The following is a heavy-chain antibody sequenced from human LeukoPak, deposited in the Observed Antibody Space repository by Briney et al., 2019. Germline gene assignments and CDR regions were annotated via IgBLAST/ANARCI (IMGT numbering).Heavy chain of an antibody. V-gene: IGHV4-38-2*01. CDR1: GYSISSGYY. D-gene: IGHD3-22*01. CDR2: IYHSGST. J-gene: IGHJ4*02. Sequence: SETLSLXCAVSGYSISSGYYWGWIRQPPGQGLEWIGSIYHSGSTYYNPSLKSRVTISVDTSKNQFSLKLSSVTAADTAVYYCARLTRGMIVVVMIGIDHWGQGTLVTVSS. CDR3: ARLTRGMIVVVMIGIDH.